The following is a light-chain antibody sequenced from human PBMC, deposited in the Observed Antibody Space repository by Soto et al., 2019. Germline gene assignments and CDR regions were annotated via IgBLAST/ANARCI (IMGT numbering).Light chain of an antibody. CDR1: SSDVGSYNL. Sequence: QSALTQPASVSGSPGQSINISCTGTSSDVGSYNLVSWYQQHPGKAPKLMIYEGSKRPSGVSNRFSGSKSGNTASLTISGLQAEDEADYYCCSYAGSSTVVFGGGTKLTVL. V-gene: IGLV2-23*01. J-gene: IGLJ2*01. CDR3: CSYAGSSTVV. CDR2: EGS.